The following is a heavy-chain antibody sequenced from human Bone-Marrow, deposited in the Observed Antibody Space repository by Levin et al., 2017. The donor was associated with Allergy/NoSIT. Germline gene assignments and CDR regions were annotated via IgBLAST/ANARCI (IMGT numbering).Heavy chain of an antibody. D-gene: IGHD3/OR15-3a*01. CDR1: GSTFINFY. CDR3: ARDHEVDFSMNY. V-gene: IGHV1-46*01. CDR2: ISPSDGTT. Sequence: GGSLRLSCKASGSTFINFYIHWVRQAPGEGLEWMGRISPSDGTTTYAQKFEDRVSVTRDTSTSTVYMDLSSLRSEDTAMYYCARDHEVDFSMNYWGQGTLVTVSS. J-gene: IGHJ4*02.